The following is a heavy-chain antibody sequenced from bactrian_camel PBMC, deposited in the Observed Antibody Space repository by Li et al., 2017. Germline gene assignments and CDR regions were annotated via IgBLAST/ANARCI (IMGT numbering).Heavy chain of an antibody. CDR3: ATEPSRDCYSDSRFGI. Sequence: HVQLVESGGGSVQAGGSRRLSCTSNVYTSGFWCMGWFRQAPGKEREGVAAIGSDGTTSYADSVKGRFTISKDNAKNTLYLQMSSLKLEDTAMYYCATEPSRDCYSDSRFGIWGQGTQVTVS. CDR1: VYTSGFWC. D-gene: IGHD3*01. J-gene: IGHJ6*01. V-gene: IGHV3S55*01. CDR2: IGSDGTT.